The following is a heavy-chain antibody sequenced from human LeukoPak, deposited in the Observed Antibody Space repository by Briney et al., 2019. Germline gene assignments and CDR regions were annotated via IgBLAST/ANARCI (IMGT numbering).Heavy chain of an antibody. CDR2: ISGSGGTT. V-gene: IGHV3-23*01. Sequence: GGSLRPSCAASGFTLSSYAMNWVRQAPGKGLEWVSSISGSGGTTYYAGSVKGRFTISRDNSKNTLFLQMNSLRADDTAIYYCAKRDFWGQGTLVTVSS. CDR3: AKRDF. J-gene: IGHJ4*02. CDR1: GFTLSSYA.